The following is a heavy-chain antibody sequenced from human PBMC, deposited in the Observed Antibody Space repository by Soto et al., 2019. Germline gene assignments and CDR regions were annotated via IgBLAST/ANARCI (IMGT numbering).Heavy chain of an antibody. CDR3: ARDCSSTSCYGYYGGYYGMDV. CDR1: GGSISSYY. V-gene: IGHV4-59*01. J-gene: IGHJ6*02. CDR2: IYYSGST. D-gene: IGHD2-2*01. Sequence: PSETLSLTCTVSGGSISSYYWSWIRQPPGKGLEWIGYIYYSGSTNYNPSLKSRVTISVDTSKNQFSLKLSSVTAADTAVYYCARDCSSTSCYGYYGGYYGMDVCGQGTTVTVSS.